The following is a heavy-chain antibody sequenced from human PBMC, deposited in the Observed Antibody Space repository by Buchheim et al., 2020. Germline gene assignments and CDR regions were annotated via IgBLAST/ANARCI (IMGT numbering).Heavy chain of an antibody. CDR3: ARAEDTSGYHSAH. V-gene: IGHV1-2*02. CDR1: GYTFTGYY. CDR2: INSNSGGT. Sequence: QVQLVQSGAEVKKPGASVKVSCKASGYTFTGYYMHWVRQAPGQGLEWMGWINSNSGGTNYAQKFQGRVTMTRDTSISTAYMELSRLTSDDTAVYYCARAEDTSGYHSAHWGQGTL. J-gene: IGHJ4*02. D-gene: IGHD3-22*01.